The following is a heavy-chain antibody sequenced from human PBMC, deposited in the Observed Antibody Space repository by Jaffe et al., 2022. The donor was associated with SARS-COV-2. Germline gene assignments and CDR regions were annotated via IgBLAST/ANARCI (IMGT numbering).Heavy chain of an antibody. CDR2: IYHVGST. D-gene: IGHD6-6*01. CDR1: GDSISSSNW. CDR3: ARGQYSSPSDFYLDY. J-gene: IGHJ4*02. Sequence: QVQLQESGPRLVKPSGTLFLTCDVSGDSISSSNWWSWVRQPPGKGLEWIGEIYHVGSTNSNPSLKSRVTLSVDKSKNQLSLNLTSVTAADTAVYYCARGQYSSPSDFYLDYWGQGTLVTVST. V-gene: IGHV4-4*02.